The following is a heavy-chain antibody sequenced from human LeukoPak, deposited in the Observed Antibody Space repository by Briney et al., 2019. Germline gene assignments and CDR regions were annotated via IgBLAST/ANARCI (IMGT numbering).Heavy chain of an antibody. D-gene: IGHD2-21*02. CDR1: RFXFSTYA. CDR3: AREVSVPSGGACGGACYWARPFDY. V-gene: IGHV3-23*01. CDR2: IGASGGTT. J-gene: IGHJ4*02. Sequence: GGSLRLSCSASRFXFSTYAISWVRQAPGKGLEWVSAIGASGGTTFYADSVKGRFTISRDNSKNTLFLQMNSLRAEDTAVYYCAREVSVPSGGACGGACYWARPFDYWGQGTLVSVSS.